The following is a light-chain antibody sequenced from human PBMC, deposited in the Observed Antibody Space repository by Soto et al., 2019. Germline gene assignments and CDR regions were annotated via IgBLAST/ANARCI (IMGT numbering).Light chain of an antibody. V-gene: IGLV2-14*01. Sequence: QSVLTRVACVSGSPGQSSSFSCTVTSIVIGVYNYVSWYQQHPGKTPKLMVYEVTNRPSGVSDRFSGSKSGNTASLTISGLQADDEGYYYCSSYTSRSTLYVFGTGTKVTVL. CDR3: SSYTSRSTLYV. CDR1: SIVIGVYNY. CDR2: EVT. J-gene: IGLJ1*01.